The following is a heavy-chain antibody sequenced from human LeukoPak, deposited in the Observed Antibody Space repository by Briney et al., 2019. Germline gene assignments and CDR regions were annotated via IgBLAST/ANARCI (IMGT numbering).Heavy chain of an antibody. CDR3: ARGRRVIPRNRDGYITRPYYFDY. CDR1: GGSFSGYY. J-gene: IGHJ4*02. CDR2: INHSGST. Sequence: SETLSLTCAVYGGSFSGYYWSWIRQPPGKGLEWIGEINHSGSTNYNPSLKSRVTISVDTSKNQFSLKLSSVTAADTAVYYCARGRRVIPRNRDGYITRPYYFDYWGQGTLVTVSS. V-gene: IGHV4-34*01. D-gene: IGHD5-24*01.